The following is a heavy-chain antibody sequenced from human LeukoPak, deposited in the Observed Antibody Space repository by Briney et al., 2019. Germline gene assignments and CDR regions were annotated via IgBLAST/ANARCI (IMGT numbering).Heavy chain of an antibody. CDR1: GDIFRKYG. J-gene: IGHJ4*02. CDR2: IIPVLGIA. CDR3: ARGGWDGYNLDD. Sequence: GASVKVSCKASGDIFRKYGIFWVRQAPGQGLEWMGRIIPVLGIANSAQKFQDRATITADKATSTAYMELSRLRSEDTAVYYCARGGWDGYNLDDWGQGTLVTVSS. D-gene: IGHD5-24*01. V-gene: IGHV1-69*04.